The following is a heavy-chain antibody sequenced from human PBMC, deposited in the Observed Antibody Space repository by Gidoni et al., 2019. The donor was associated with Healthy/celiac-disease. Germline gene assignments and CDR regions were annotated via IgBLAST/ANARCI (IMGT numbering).Heavy chain of an antibody. CDR1: GFTVSSNY. D-gene: IGHD6-13*01. CDR3: VVELDSSSWTGDY. Sequence: EVQLVESGGGLVQPGGSLRPSCAASGFTVSSNYMSGVRQAPGKGLEWVSVIYSGGSTYYADSVKGRFTISRHNSKNTLYLQMNSLRAEDTAVYYCVVELDSSSWTGDYWGQGTLVTVSS. V-gene: IGHV3-53*04. J-gene: IGHJ4*02. CDR2: IYSGGST.